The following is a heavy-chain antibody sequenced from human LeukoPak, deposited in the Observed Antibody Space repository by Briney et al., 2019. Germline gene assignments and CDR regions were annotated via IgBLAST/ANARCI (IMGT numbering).Heavy chain of an antibody. V-gene: IGHV3-23*01. J-gene: IGHJ4*02. Sequence: GGSLRLSCAAPGFTFSSYAMSWVRQAPGKGLEWVSAISGSGGSTYYADSVKGRFTISRDNSKNTLYLQMNSLRAEDTAVYYCAKGKDSSGYYPDYWGQGTLVTVSS. CDR1: GFTFSSYA. D-gene: IGHD3-22*01. CDR3: AKGKDSSGYYPDY. CDR2: ISGSGGST.